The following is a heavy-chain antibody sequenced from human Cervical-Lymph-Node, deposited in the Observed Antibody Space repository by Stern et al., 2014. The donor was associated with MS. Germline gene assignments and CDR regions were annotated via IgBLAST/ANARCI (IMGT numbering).Heavy chain of an antibody. V-gene: IGHV1-2*07. Sequence: VQLVQSGAEVKKPGASGQVSCKASGFTFSNYYIHWLRQAPGQPPEWIGRISPKNGDTNYALKFQGRVTMTRDASIGLVSLEVTGLRFDDTAVYYCAENMDVWGQGTMVTVSS. CDR3: AENMDV. CDR2: ISPKNGDT. CDR1: GFTFSNYY. J-gene: IGHJ6*02.